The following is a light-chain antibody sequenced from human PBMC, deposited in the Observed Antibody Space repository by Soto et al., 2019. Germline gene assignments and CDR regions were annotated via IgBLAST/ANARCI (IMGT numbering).Light chain of an antibody. Sequence: DIQLTQSPSTLSASVGDRVTITCRASQTFNNYLAWYQHKPGTAPKLLIYDASALESVVPSRFSGSASGTEFTVTTPTLQPDDCAMYYCQECTTYPYTLDQGTKLEI. CDR2: DAS. CDR1: QTFNNY. V-gene: IGKV1-5*01. CDR3: QECTTYPYT. J-gene: IGKJ2*01.